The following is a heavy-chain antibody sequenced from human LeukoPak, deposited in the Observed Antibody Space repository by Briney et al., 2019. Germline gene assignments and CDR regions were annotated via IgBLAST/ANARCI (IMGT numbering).Heavy chain of an antibody. CDR3: ARWEIRGTAHKLDY. J-gene: IGHJ4*02. CDR2: INQDGSAK. D-gene: IGHD1-7*01. V-gene: IGHV3-7*01. CDR1: GFTLSSHW. Sequence: GGSLRLSCVASGFTLSSHWMSWVRQAPGKGLEWVANINQDGSAKYFVDSVKGRFTISRDNAKNSMYLQINSLRAEDTAVYYCARWEIRGTAHKLDYWGQGTLVTVSS.